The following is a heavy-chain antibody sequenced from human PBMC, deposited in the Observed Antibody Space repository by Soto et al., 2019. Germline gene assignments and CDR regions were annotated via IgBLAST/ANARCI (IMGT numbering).Heavy chain of an antibody. CDR2: IYPGDSDT. J-gene: IGHJ6*02. CDR3: AASIFYDGMDV. CDR1: GYTFTNYW. Sequence: GESLKISCKGSGYTFTNYWIGWVRQMPGKGLEWMGIIYPGDSDTKYNPSFQGQVTISADKSITTTYLRWTSLKASDTAIYSCAASIFYDGMDVWGQGTTVTVSS. V-gene: IGHV5-51*01.